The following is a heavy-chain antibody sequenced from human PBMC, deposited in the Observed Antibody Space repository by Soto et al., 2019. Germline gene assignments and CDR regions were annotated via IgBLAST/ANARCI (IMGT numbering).Heavy chain of an antibody. D-gene: IGHD5-12*01. Sequence: QVQLVESGGGVVQPGRSLRLSCADSGFTFSSYAMHWVRQAPGKGLEWVAVISYDGSNKYYADSVKGRFTISRDNSKNTLYLQMNSLRAEDTAVYYCARDRRDGYNSVDYWGQGTLVTVSS. CDR3: ARDRRDGYNSVDY. J-gene: IGHJ4*02. CDR1: GFTFSSYA. V-gene: IGHV3-30-3*01. CDR2: ISYDGSNK.